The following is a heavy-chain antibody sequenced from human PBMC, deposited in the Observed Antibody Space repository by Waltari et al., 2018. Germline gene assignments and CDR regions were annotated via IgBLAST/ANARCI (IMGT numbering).Heavy chain of an antibody. CDR3: ARGSSFYGDYGVDY. J-gene: IGHJ4*02. D-gene: IGHD4-17*01. CDR2: ISSSRSYI. CDR1: GFTFSSYS. Sequence: EVQLVESGGGLVKPGGSLRLSCAASGFTFSSYSMNWVRQAPGKGLEWVSSISSSRSYIYYADSVKGRFTISRDNAKNSLYLQMNSLRAEDTAVYYCARGSSFYGDYGVDYWGQGTLVTVSS. V-gene: IGHV3-21*01.